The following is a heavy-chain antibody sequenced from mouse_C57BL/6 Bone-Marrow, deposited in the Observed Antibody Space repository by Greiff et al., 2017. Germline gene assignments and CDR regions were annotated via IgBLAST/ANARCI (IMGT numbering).Heavy chain of an antibody. J-gene: IGHJ1*03. CDR1: GYTFTDYY. CDR2: IYPGSGNT. CDR3: ARGYDYHWYFDV. V-gene: IGHV1-76*01. D-gene: IGHD2-4*01. Sequence: VQLQESGAELVRPGASVKLSCKASGYTFTDYYINWVKQRPGQGLEWIARIYPGSGNTYYNEKFKGKATLTAEKSSSTAYMQLSSLTSEDSAVYFCARGYDYHWYFDVWGTGTTVTVSS.